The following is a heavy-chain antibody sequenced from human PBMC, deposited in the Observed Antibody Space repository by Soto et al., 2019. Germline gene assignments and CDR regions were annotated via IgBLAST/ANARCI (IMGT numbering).Heavy chain of an antibody. D-gene: IGHD2-15*01. J-gene: IGHJ6*02. V-gene: IGHV5-51*01. CDR1: GYSFTTYW. CDR2: IYPGDSDT. Sequence: PGESLKISCKGSGYSFTTYWIGWVRQMPGKGLEWMGIIYPGDSDTKYSPSLQGQVSISADTSISTAYLQWTSLKASDTAMYYCARRYYCSGGSCSGYYYGMDVWGQGTTVTVSS. CDR3: ARRYYCSGGSCSGYYYGMDV.